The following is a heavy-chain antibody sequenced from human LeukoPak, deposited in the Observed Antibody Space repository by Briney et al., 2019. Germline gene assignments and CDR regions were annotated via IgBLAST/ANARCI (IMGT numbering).Heavy chain of an antibody. D-gene: IGHD3-16*01. Sequence: GGSLRLSCAASGFTFSSYSMNWVRQAPGKGLEWVSSISSSSSYIYYADSVKGRFTISRDNAKNSLYLQMNSLGAEGTAVYYCARFPYGPYNWFDPWGQGTLVTVSS. J-gene: IGHJ5*02. CDR2: ISSSSSYI. CDR3: ARFPYGPYNWFDP. CDR1: GFTFSSYS. V-gene: IGHV3-21*01.